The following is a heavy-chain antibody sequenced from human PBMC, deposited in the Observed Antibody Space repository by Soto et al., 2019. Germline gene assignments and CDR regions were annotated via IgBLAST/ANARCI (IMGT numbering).Heavy chain of an antibody. D-gene: IGHD3-3*01. CDR2: LIPIFGTT. J-gene: IGHJ6*01. CDR3: GGPPRFLYGLGDGMGG. V-gene: IGHV1-69*01. CDR1: GGTFRSNA. Sequence: QVQLVQSGTEVKKPGSSVKVSCKASGGTFRSNAISWVRQAPGQGLEWMGGLIPIFGTTNYAQKFQGRVKITRGGSGSTGHLELSSLGSGGTAVLFCGGPPRFLYGLGDGMGGWGQGAKGNGSS.